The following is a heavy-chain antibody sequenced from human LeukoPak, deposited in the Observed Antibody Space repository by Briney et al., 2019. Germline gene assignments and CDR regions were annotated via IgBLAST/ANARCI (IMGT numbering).Heavy chain of an antibody. CDR2: ISGTGGST. CDR3: AKVLDYRLRMEDYYYCDV. D-gene: IGHD3/OR15-3a*01. J-gene: IGHJ6*03. Sequence: PGGSLRLSCAASGFTFSITAMSWVRQAPGKGLEWVSAISGTGGSTYYADSVKGRFTISRDNSKNTLYLQMNSLRAEDTALHYCAKVLDYRLRMEDYYYCDVWGKGTTVTVSS. V-gene: IGHV3-23*01. CDR1: GFTFSITA.